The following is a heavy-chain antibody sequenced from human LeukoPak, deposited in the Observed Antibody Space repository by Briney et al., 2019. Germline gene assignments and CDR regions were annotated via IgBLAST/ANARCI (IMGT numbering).Heavy chain of an antibody. CDR3: AGYDFWSGSPFDI. J-gene: IGHJ3*02. CDR2: VYRGGSI. V-gene: IGHV4-38-2*02. CDR1: GYSISSGYY. Sequence: PSQTLSLTCTVSGYSISSGYYWGWIRQPPGKGLEWIGSVYRGGSIYYNPSLKSRVTISVDTSKNQFSLKLSSVTAADTAVYYCAGYDFWSGSPFDIWGQGIMVTVSS. D-gene: IGHD3-3*01.